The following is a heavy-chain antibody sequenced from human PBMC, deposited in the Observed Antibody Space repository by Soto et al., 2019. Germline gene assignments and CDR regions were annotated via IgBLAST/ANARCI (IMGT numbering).Heavy chain of an antibody. J-gene: IGHJ4*02. CDR2: ISGSGGST. V-gene: IGHV3-23*01. Sequence: GGSLRLSCAASGFTFSSYAMSWVRQAPGRGLEWVSAISGSGGSTYYADSVKGRFTISRDNSKNTLYLQMNSLRAEDTAVYYCAKRFQHSGYDLSDYWGQGTLVTVSS. CDR3: AKRFQHSGYDLSDY. CDR1: GFTFSSYA. D-gene: IGHD5-12*01.